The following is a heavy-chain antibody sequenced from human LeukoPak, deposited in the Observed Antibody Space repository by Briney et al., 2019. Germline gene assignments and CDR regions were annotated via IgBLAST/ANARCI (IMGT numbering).Heavy chain of an antibody. V-gene: IGHV1-18*01. CDR2: ISAYNGNT. D-gene: IGHD1-26*01. CDR3: ARGPYSGSYFWYFDL. CDR1: GYTFTSYG. Sequence: GASVTVSCMASGYTFTSYGISWVRQAPGQGLEWMGWISAYNGNTNYAQKLQGRVSMTTDTSTSTAYMELRSLRSDDTAVYYCARGPYSGSYFWYFDLWGRGTLVTVSS. J-gene: IGHJ2*01.